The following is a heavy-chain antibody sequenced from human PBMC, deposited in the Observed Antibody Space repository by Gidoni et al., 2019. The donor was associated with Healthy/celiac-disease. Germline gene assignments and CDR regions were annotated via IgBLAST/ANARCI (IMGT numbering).Heavy chain of an antibody. V-gene: IGHV1-8*01. CDR1: AYPFTSYD. CDR3: ARGVEQWVEYYGMDV. CDR2: MNPNSGNT. D-gene: IGHD6-19*01. J-gene: IGHJ6*02. Sequence: QVQLVQSGAEVKKPGASVKVSCKASAYPFTSYDINWVRQATGQGLEWMGWMNPNSGNTGYAQKFQGRDSMTRNTSISTAYMELSSLRSEDTAVYYCARGVEQWVEYYGMDVWGQGTTVTVSS.